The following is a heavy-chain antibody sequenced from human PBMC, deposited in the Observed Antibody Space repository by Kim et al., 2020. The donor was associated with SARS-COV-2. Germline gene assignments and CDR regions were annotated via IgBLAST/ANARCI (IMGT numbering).Heavy chain of an antibody. D-gene: IGHD2-2*01. CDR1: GYTFTGYY. V-gene: IGHV1-2*04. Sequence: ASVKVSCKASGYTFTGYYMHWVRQAPGQGLEWMGWINPNSGGTNYAQKFQGWVTMTRDTSISTAYMELSRLRSDDTAVYYCARGPPSVPAAMGFYYGMDVWGQGTTVTVSS. CDR3: ARGPPSVPAAMGFYYGMDV. J-gene: IGHJ6*02. CDR2: INPNSGGT.